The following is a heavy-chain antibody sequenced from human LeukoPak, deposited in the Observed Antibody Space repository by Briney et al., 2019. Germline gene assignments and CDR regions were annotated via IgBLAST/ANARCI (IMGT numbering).Heavy chain of an antibody. CDR1: DYTFTNYG. D-gene: IGHD3-22*01. CDR3: ARGRGSGYTFDY. Sequence: GASVKVSCKTSDYTFTNYGISWVRQAPGQGLEWMGWISAYNGNTNYAQKLQGRVTMTTDTSTSTAYMELRSLRSDDTAVCYCARGRGSGYTFDYWGQGTLVTVSS. CDR2: ISAYNGNT. V-gene: IGHV1-18*01. J-gene: IGHJ4*02.